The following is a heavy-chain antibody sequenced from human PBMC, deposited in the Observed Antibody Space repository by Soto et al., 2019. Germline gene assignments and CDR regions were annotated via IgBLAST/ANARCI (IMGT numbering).Heavy chain of an antibody. J-gene: IGHJ6*02. CDR2: IDPSDSYT. Sequence: LGESLKISCKGSGYSFTSYWISWVRQMPGKGLEWMGRIDPSDSYTNYSPSFQGHVTISADKSISTAYLQWSSLKASDTAMYYCATTRIAVAGPSYHYYRLAVWGQGTTVTVSS. V-gene: IGHV5-10-1*01. CDR3: ATTRIAVAGPSYHYYRLAV. D-gene: IGHD6-19*01. CDR1: GYSFTSYW.